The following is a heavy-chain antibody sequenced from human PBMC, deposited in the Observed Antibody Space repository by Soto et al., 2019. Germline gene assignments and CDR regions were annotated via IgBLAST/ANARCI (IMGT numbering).Heavy chain of an antibody. CDR1: GFTFDGYA. V-gene: IGHV3-9*01. CDR3: AKGGSAALIPAAGTGNWFDP. Sequence: EVHLVESGGGLVQPGRSLKLSCVASGFTFDGYAMYWVRQAPGKGPEWVSGISWSGTNIAYADSVKGRFTISRDNAKNTLYLQMNSLRADDTALYYCAKGGSAALIPAAGTGNWFDPWGQGSLVTVSS. J-gene: IGHJ5*02. CDR2: ISWSGTNI. D-gene: IGHD6-13*01.